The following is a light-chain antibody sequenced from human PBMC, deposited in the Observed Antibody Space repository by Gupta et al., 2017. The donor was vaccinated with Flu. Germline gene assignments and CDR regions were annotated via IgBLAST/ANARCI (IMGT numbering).Light chain of an antibody. CDR2: SEP. CDR3: HQYDNWPGT. CDR1: LSVGSN. V-gene: IGKV3D-15*01. J-gene: IGKJ1*01. Sequence: MTQSPAILPVSPGTRVTISCRASLSVGSNLACYQQKAGHAPSLLIYSEPIRATGLPDTFSGGGSGTEFNLTISSLQSEDFVLYICHQYDNWPGTFGQGTKVEIK.